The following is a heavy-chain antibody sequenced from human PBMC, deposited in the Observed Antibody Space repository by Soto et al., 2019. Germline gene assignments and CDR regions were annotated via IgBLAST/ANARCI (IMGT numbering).Heavy chain of an antibody. CDR1: GFTFTSSA. CDR3: AAPLNWNEQNDAFDI. Sequence: QMQLVQSGPEVKKPGTSVKVSCKASGFTFTSSAMQWVRQARGQRLEWIGWIVVGSGNTNYAQKFQERVTITRDMSTSTADMELSSLRSEDTAVYYCAAPLNWNEQNDAFDIWGQGTMVTVSS. J-gene: IGHJ3*02. V-gene: IGHV1-58*02. D-gene: IGHD1-20*01. CDR2: IVVGSGNT.